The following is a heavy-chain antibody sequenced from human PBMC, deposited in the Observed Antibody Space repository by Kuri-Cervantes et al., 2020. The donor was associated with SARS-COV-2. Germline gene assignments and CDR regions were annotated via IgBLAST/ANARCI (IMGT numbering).Heavy chain of an antibody. J-gene: IGHJ4*02. V-gene: IGHV1-46*01. CDR1: GYTFTSYY. CDR2: INPSGGST. CDR3: ARDPSYDFWSGSGSDY. Sequence: ASVKVSCKASGYTFTSYYMHWVRQAPGQGLEWMGIINPSGGSTSYAQKFQGRVTMTRDTSTSTVYMELSSLRSEDTAVYYCARDPSYDFWSGSGSDYWGQGTLVTVSS. D-gene: IGHD3-3*01.